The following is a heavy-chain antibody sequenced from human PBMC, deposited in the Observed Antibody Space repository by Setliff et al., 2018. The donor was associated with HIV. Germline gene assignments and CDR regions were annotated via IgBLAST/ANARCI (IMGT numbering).Heavy chain of an antibody. CDR1: GDSMSSGDYS. V-gene: IGHV4-30-2*06. CDR2: IYPSGRT. D-gene: IGHD3-10*01. CDR3: VREGAGSGSYYLDF. J-gene: IGHJ4*02. Sequence: PSETLSLTCAVSGDSMSSGDYSWNWIRQSPGKGLEWIGYIYPSGRTYYNPSLKNRVTMSIDRPKKQFSLNLSSVTAADTALYFCVREGAGSGSYYLDFWGQGILVTVSS.